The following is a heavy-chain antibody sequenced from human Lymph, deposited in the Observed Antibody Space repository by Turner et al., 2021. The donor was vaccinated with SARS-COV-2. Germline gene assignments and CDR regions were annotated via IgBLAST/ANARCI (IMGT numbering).Heavy chain of an antibody. CDR3: ARGSGSYLSAFDI. V-gene: IGHV3-30*04. Sequence: QVQLVESGGAVVKLGGSLDLPVPAPGFTFSTYAIHWVRQAPGKGLEWVAVISYDGFNKYYSDSVKGQFTISRDNSKNTLYLQMSSLRAEDTAVYYCARGSGSYLSAFDIWGQGTMVTVSS. CDR1: GFTFSTYA. J-gene: IGHJ3*02. D-gene: IGHD1-26*01. CDR2: ISYDGFNK.